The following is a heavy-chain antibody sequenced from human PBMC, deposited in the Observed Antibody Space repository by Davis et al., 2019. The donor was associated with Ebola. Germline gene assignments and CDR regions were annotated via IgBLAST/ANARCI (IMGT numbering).Heavy chain of an antibody. D-gene: IGHD3-3*01. CDR3: ATQGFLEWHKWFDP. V-gene: IGHV1-46*01. Sequence: ASVKVSCKASGYTFTSYGISWVRQAPGQGLEWMGIINPSGGSTSYAQKFQGRVTMTRDTSTSTVYMELSSLRSEDTAVYYCATQGFLEWHKWFDPWGQGTLVTVSS. J-gene: IGHJ5*02. CDR1: GYTFTSYG. CDR2: INPSGGST.